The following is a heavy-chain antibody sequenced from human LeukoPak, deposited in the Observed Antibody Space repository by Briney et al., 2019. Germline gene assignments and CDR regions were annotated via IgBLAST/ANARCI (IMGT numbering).Heavy chain of an antibody. D-gene: IGHD5-18*01. CDR3: AKGYSYGYGLNRYFDY. J-gene: IGHJ4*02. V-gene: IGHV3-23*01. CDR2: ISGSGGST. CDR1: GFTFSSYA. Sequence: GGSLRLSCAASGFTFSSYAMSWVRQAPGKGLEWVSAISGSGGSTYYADSVKGRFTISRDNSKNTLYLQMNSLRAEDTAVYYCAKGYSYGYGLNRYFDYWGQGTLVTVSS.